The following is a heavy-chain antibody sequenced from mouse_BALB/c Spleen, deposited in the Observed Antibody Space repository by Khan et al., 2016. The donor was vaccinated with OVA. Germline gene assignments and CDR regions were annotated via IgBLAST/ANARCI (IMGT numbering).Heavy chain of an antibody. CDR3: ARGDDVFAY. J-gene: IGHJ3*01. Sequence: VQLQQSGPDLVQPGASVKLSCKASGYSFTLYYMTWVQQSPGTSLAWLGRVTPNPGGSDYTQELNGQAILSVDKSSNPPSLALHRPTSEDAAVYYCARGDDVFAYWGQGTRSRSLQ. CDR2: VTPNPGGS. CDR1: GYSFTLYY. V-gene: IGHV1-18*01. D-gene: IGHD2-12*01.